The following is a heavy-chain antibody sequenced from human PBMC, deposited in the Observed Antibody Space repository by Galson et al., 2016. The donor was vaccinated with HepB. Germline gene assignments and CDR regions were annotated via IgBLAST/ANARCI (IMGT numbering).Heavy chain of an antibody. CDR3: ARSGYNSGYLDS. CDR2: IYASGDK. Sequence: SLRLSCAASGVTVSNNYMTWARQTPGMGLEWVSVIYASGDKYYTDSVKGRFTISRDNSKNTLYLQMNNLRAEDTAVYYCARSGYNSGYLDSWGQGTQVTVSS. D-gene: IGHD5-18*01. V-gene: IGHV3-53*01. CDR1: GVTVSNNY. J-gene: IGHJ4*02.